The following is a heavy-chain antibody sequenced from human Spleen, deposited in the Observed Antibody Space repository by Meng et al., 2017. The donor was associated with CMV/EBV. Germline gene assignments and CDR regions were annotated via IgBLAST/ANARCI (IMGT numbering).Heavy chain of an antibody. V-gene: IGHV3-21*01. J-gene: IGHJ6*02. CDR2: ISSGSSHI. CDR1: RFSFSRYS. Sequence: GESLKISCAASRFSFSRYSLNWVRQAPGKGLEWVSSISSGSSHIYYADSVKGRFIISRDNAKHSLYLQMNSLRAEDTAVYYCARFLVPTATYYYYAIDVWGQGTTVTVSS. CDR3: ARFLVPTATYYYYAIDV. D-gene: IGHD2-2*01.